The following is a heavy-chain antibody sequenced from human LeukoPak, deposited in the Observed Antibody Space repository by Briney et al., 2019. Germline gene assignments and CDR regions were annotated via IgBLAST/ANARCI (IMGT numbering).Heavy chain of an antibody. CDR3: ARSQWLRLRPFDY. CDR2: IIPIFGTA. V-gene: IGHV1-69*05. J-gene: IGHJ4*02. CDR1: GGTFSSYA. Sequence: ASVKVSCKASGGTFSSYAISWVRQAPGQGLEWMGGIIPIFGTANYAQKLQGRVTMTTDTSTSTAYMELRSLRSDDTAVYYCARSQWLRLRPFDYWGQGTLVTVSS. D-gene: IGHD5-12*01.